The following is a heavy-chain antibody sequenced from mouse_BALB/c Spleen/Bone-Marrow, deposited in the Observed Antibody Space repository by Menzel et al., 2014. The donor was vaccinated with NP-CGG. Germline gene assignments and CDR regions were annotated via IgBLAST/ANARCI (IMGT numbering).Heavy chain of an antibody. CDR3: ARYRLGTCFDY. CDR2: VDPANGNT. CDR1: GFNIKDTY. V-gene: IGHV14-3*02. J-gene: IGHJ2*01. Sequence: EVHLVESGAELVKPGASVKLSCTASGFNIKDTYMHWVKQRPEQGLEWIGRVDPANGNTKYDPKFQGKATITADTSSNTAYLQLSSLTSEDTAVYYCARYRLGTCFDYWGQGTTLTVSS. D-gene: IGHD2-14*01.